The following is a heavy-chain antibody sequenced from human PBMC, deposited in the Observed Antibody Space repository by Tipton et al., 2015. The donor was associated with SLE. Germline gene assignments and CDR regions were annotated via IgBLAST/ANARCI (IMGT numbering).Heavy chain of an antibody. CDR1: GFTFSSYD. CDR2: IRYDGSSE. Sequence: SLRLSCAASGFTFSSYDMDWVRQTPGKGLEWVEFIRYDGSSEYYADSVKGRFTIGRDKSKNTLYLQMNSLRPVDTAVYYCAKHGVYGMDVWGRGTTVAVSS. CDR3: AKHGVYGMDV. V-gene: IGHV3-30*02. J-gene: IGHJ6*02. D-gene: IGHD3-3*01.